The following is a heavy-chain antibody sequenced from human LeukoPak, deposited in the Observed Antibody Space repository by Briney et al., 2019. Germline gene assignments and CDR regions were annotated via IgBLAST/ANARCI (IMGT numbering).Heavy chain of an antibody. CDR1: GGSISSSSYY. D-gene: IGHD3-10*01. CDR3: ARGKPSYGSGTFYRPLEPNYMDV. J-gene: IGHJ6*03. V-gene: IGHV4-39*01. Sequence: SETLSLTCTVSGGSISSSSYYWGWIRQPPGKGLEWIGSIYYSGSTYYNPSLESRVTISVDTSKNQFSLKLSSVTAADTAVYYCARGKPSYGSGTFYRPLEPNYMDVWGKGTTVTVSS. CDR2: IYYSGST.